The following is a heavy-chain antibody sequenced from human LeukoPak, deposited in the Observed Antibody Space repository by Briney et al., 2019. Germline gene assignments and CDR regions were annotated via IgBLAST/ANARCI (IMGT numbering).Heavy chain of an antibody. J-gene: IGHJ4*02. CDR3: ATPLDYYDSSGYHQGGD. CDR2: IKEDGSKK. Sequence: PGGSLRLSCAASGFTFSSCWMTWVRQAPGKGLEWVANIKEDGSKKNYVDSVKGRFTIFRDNAKNSLYLQMNSLRAEDTAVYYYATPLDYYDSSGYHQGGDWGQGTLVTVSS. CDR1: GFTFSSCW. D-gene: IGHD3-22*01. V-gene: IGHV3-7*03.